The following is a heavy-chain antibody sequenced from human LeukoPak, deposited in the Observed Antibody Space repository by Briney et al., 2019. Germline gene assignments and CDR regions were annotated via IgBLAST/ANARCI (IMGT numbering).Heavy chain of an antibody. Sequence: GGSLRLSCAASGFTFSSYAMSWVRQAPGKGLEWVSGISSSSGSGGSTYYADSVKGRFTISRDNSKNTLYLQMNSLRAEDTAVYYCAKDRAPYSSGWHPPPSVFQHWGQGTLVTVSS. D-gene: IGHD6-19*01. CDR1: GFTFSSYA. V-gene: IGHV3-23*01. J-gene: IGHJ1*01. CDR2: ISSSSGSGGST. CDR3: AKDRAPYSSGWHPPPSVFQH.